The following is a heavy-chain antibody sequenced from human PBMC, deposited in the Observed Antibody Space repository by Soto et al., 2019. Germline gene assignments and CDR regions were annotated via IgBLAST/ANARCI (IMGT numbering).Heavy chain of an antibody. Sequence: QVHLVQSGAEVEKPGASVKVSCKASGYSFSNYGISWVRQAPGQGLEWMGWISGYNGDTNYAQKVQGRVTMTTETSTITVYMEVNSRTSDAPAMYYCARDRGAVPGVIALLGQGTLVPVSA. CDR3: ARDRGAVPGVIAL. D-gene: IGHD3-3*01. V-gene: IGHV1-18*04. CDR1: GYSFSNYG. CDR2: ISGYNGDT. J-gene: IGHJ5*02.